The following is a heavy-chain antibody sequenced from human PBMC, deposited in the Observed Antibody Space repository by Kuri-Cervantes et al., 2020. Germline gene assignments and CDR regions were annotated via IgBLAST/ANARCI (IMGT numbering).Heavy chain of an antibody. Sequence: SLKISCAASGFAFDDYAMHWVRQAPGKGLEWVSGISWNSGSIGYADSVKGRFTISRDNAKNSLYLQMNSLRAEDTAVYYCAKDRTGWELLGGSDAFDIWGQGTMVTVSS. J-gene: IGHJ3*02. D-gene: IGHD1-26*01. V-gene: IGHV3-9*01. CDR2: ISWNSGSI. CDR1: GFAFDDYA. CDR3: AKDRTGWELLGGSDAFDI.